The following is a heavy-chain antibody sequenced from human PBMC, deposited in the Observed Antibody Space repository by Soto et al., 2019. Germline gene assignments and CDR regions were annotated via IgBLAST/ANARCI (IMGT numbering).Heavy chain of an antibody. CDR1: GFSFSAYA. Sequence: QVQLVESGGGVVQPGRSLRLSCAASGFSFSAYAIHWVRQAPGKGLEWVALISYDETTTYYADSVKGRFTISRDNSKNKLYIQMNSLRSEDTAVYYCVRARQNLVVNEYFQYWGQGTLVIVSS. J-gene: IGHJ1*01. D-gene: IGHD2-8*02. V-gene: IGHV3-30-3*01. CDR3: VRARQNLVVNEYFQY. CDR2: ISYDETTT.